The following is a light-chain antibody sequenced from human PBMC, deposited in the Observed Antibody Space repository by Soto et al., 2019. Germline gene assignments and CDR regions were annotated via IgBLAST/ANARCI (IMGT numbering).Light chain of an antibody. CDR3: QQSYRTPLA. Sequence: DIQMTQSPSSLSASVGDRVTITCRASQSISSYINWYQQKPGKAPKLLIYAASSLQSGVPSRFSGSGSGTDFTLTISSLQPEDFATYYCQQSYRTPLAFGGGTKVDIK. V-gene: IGKV1-39*01. CDR2: AAS. J-gene: IGKJ4*01. CDR1: QSISSY.